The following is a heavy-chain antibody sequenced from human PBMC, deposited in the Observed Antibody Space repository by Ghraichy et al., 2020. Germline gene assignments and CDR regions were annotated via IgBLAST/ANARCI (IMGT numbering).Heavy chain of an antibody. CDR1: AYSFTDYY. V-gene: IGHV1-2*06. J-gene: IGHJ4*02. CDR3: ASETVTRQTNPYGDFDADFLAF. Sequence: ASVKVSCTTSAYSFTDYYIHWVRQAPGQGLEWMGRVNLHTGATNYAQKWRDRVAMTRASSRSTAYMELIRLRSDDTALYFCASETVTRQTNPYGDFDADFLAFWGEVTPVTVS. CDR2: VNLHTGAT. D-gene: IGHD4-17*01.